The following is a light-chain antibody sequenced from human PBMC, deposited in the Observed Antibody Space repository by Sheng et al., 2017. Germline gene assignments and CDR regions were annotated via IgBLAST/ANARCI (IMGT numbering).Light chain of an antibody. CDR2: NDS. V-gene: IGLV3-21*03. Sequence: SYVLTQPPSVSVAPGKTATITCGGSNIGSKTVHWYQQRPGQAPVLVISNDSDRPSGIPERFSGSNSGNTATLTISRVEAGDEADFYCQVWDDSSEDVVFGGGTKLTVL. J-gene: IGLJ2*01. CDR1: NIGSKT. CDR3: QVWDDSSEDVV.